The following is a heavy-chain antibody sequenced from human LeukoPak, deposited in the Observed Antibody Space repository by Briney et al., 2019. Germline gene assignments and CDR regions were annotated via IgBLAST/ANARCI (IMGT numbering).Heavy chain of an antibody. CDR3: ARVAITTTKSRAPHFDY. D-gene: IGHD3-22*01. CDR1: GFTFSSYW. J-gene: IGHJ4*02. V-gene: IGHV3-7*01. CDR2: IKQGGSEK. Sequence: GGSLRLSCAASGFTFSSYWMSWVRQAPGKGLEWVANIKQGGSEKYYVDSVKGRFTISRDNAKNSLYLQMNSLRAEDTAVYYCARVAITTTKSRAPHFDYWGQGTLVTVSS.